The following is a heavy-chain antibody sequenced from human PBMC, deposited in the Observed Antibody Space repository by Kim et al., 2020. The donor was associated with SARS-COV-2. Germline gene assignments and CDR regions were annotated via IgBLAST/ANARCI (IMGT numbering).Heavy chain of an antibody. D-gene: IGHD3-10*01. J-gene: IGHJ4*02. CDR2: TTVNGGSR. V-gene: IGHV3-23*01. CDR1: GFDFNPYF. CDR3: AKGGLYFEH. Sequence: GGSLRLSCSASGFDFNPYFMAWVRQAPGKGLEWVSYTTVNGGSRYYADSVRGRFTISRDNSRNTLYLQLTSLRVDDTAVYYCAKGGLYFEHWGQGTLVTVSS.